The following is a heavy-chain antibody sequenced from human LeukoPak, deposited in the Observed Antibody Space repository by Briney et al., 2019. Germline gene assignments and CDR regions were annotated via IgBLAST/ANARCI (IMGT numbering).Heavy chain of an antibody. CDR1: GFTFSSYW. D-gene: IGHD3-22*01. CDR3: AKRSSISSGYFDF. CDR2: IKQDGSEK. Sequence: PGGSLRLSCAASGFTFSSYWMSWVRQAPGKGLEWVANIKQDGSEKYYVDSVKGRFTISRDNAKNSLYLQMNSLRAEDTAMYYCAKRSSISSGYFDFWGRGTLVTVSS. J-gene: IGHJ4*02. V-gene: IGHV3-7*03.